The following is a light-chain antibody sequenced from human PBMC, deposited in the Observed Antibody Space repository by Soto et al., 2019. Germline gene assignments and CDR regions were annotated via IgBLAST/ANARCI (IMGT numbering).Light chain of an antibody. Sequence: IQLTQSPSSLSASVGDRVTITCRASQGISSYLAWYQQKPGKAPKLLIYAASTLQSGVPSRFSGSGSGTDFTLTISSLQPEDFATYYCQQLNSYPFIFGGGTKVQIK. V-gene: IGKV1-9*01. CDR1: QGISSY. J-gene: IGKJ4*01. CDR2: AAS. CDR3: QQLNSYPFI.